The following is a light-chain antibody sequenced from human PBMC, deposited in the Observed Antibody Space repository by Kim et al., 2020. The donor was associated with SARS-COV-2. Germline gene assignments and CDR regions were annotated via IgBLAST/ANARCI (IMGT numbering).Light chain of an antibody. CDR3: QQANSFPPWT. V-gene: IGKV1-12*01. CDR1: QDINTW. Sequence: ASVGDRVPITCRASQDINTWLGWYQQKPGKAPKLLIYGASNLQSGVPSRFSGSGSGTDFTLTISRLQPDDCATYYCQQANSFPPWTFGQGTKVEI. CDR2: GAS. J-gene: IGKJ1*01.